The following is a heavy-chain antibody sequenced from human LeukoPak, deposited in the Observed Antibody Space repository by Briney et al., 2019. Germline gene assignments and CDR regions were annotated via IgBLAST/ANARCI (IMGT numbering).Heavy chain of an antibody. Sequence: GGSLRLSCAASGFTFSDYYMSWIRQAPGKGLEWVANVKPDGTKTWYLDSVKGRFVITRDNTKNSLSLQMNNLRVEDTAVYYCARDYPYDSWGQGTLVTVSS. J-gene: IGHJ4*02. CDR1: GFTFSDYY. CDR2: VKPDGTKT. V-gene: IGHV3-7*01. CDR3: ARDYPYDS. D-gene: IGHD3-16*02.